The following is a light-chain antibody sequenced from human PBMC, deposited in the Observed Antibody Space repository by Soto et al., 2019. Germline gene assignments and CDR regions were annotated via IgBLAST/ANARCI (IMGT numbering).Light chain of an antibody. CDR1: SSNIGNNA. CDR2: YDD. Sequence: QAVVTQPPSVSEAPRQRVTISCSGSSSNIGNNAVNWYQQLPGKAPKLLMYYDDLLPSGVSDRFSGSKSGISASLAISGLQSEDEADYYCAAWDDSLNGYVFGTGTQLTVL. CDR3: AAWDDSLNGYV. V-gene: IGLV1-36*01. J-gene: IGLJ1*01.